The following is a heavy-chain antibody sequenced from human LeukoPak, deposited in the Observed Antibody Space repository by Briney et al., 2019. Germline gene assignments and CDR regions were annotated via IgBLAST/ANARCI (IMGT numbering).Heavy chain of an antibody. D-gene: IGHD3-10*01. J-gene: IGHJ3*02. CDR3: ARPVLLWFGDAFDI. Sequence: GGSLRLSCAASGFTFSGSAMHWVRQASGKGLEWVGRIRSKANSYATAYAASVKGRFTISRDNAKNSLYLQMNSLRAEDAAVYYCARPVLLWFGDAFDIWGQGTMVTVSS. CDR1: GFTFSGSA. V-gene: IGHV3-73*01. CDR2: IRSKANSYAT.